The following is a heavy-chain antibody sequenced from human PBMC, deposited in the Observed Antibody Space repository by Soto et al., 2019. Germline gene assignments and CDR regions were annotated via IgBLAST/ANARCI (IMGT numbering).Heavy chain of an antibody. J-gene: IGHJ5*02. D-gene: IGHD4-17*01. Sequence: SETLSLTCSFSCVSISSYFWSLIRQAPGGGLEWIGYTYHRGSTNYSPSLKSQVAISLDTSENQFSLKLSSVTAADTAAYYCARDQKDYGDYRWFDPWGQGTLVTVSS. V-gene: IGHV4-59*01. CDR3: ARDQKDYGDYRWFDP. CDR2: TYHRGST. CDR1: CVSISSYF.